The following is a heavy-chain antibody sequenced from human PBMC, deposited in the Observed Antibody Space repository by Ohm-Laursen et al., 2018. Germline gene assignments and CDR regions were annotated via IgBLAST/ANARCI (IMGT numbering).Heavy chain of an antibody. Sequence: SLRLSCAASGFTFSSYAMSWVRQAPGKGLEWVSAISGSGSSTYYADSVKGRFTISRDNSKNTLYLQMNSLRAEDTAVYYCAKVDYGDYVVGAFDIWGQGTMVTVSS. CDR3: AKVDYGDYVVGAFDI. J-gene: IGHJ3*02. D-gene: IGHD4-17*01. CDR2: ISGSGSST. CDR1: GFTFSSYA. V-gene: IGHV3-23*01.